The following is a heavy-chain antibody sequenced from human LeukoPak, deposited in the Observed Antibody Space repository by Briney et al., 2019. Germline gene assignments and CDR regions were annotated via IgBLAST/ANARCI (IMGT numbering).Heavy chain of an antibody. V-gene: IGHV3-30*03. D-gene: IGHD5-12*01. CDR3: ASPHSGYG. CDR2: ISHDGSKK. CDR1: GFTVTNYG. Sequence: GGSLRLSCAASGFTVTNYGMVWVRQAPGKGLEWVAVISHDGSKKYYSDSVKGRFTISRDNSKNTLYLQMNSLRDEDTAVYYCASPHSGYGWGQGTLVTVSS. J-gene: IGHJ4*02.